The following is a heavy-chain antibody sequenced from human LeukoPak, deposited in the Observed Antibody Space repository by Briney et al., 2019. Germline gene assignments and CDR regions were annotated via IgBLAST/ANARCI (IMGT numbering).Heavy chain of an antibody. Sequence: GGSLRLSCAVSGFTFSSYSMTWVRQAPGKGLEWVSAITASGDGTRYADSVKGRFTISRDNSKNTLFLQMSSLRADDTALYYWAKGWTYCTGDCYRSAFDIWGQGTLVTVSS. CDR1: GFTFSSYS. V-gene: IGHV3-23*01. J-gene: IGHJ3*02. CDR3: AKGWTYCTGDCYRSAFDI. CDR2: ITASGDGT. D-gene: IGHD2-21*02.